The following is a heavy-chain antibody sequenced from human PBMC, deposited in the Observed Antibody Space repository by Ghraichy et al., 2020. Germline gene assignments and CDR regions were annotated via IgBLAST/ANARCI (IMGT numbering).Heavy chain of an antibody. J-gene: IGHJ6*02. V-gene: IGHV3-30-3*01. D-gene: IGHD3-22*01. CDR3: ARMYSSPRVYYYYGMDV. CDR1: GFTFSTYA. Sequence: GGSLRLSCAASGFTFSTYAMHWVRQAPGKGLEWVAVVSNDGSNKYYADSVKGRFTISRDNSKNTLYLQMNSLRAEDTAVYFCARMYSSPRVYYYYGMDVWGQGTTVTVSS. CDR2: VSNDGSNK.